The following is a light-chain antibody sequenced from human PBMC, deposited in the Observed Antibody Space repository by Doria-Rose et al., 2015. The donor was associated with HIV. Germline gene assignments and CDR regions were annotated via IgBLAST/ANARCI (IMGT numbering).Light chain of an antibody. J-gene: IGKJ3*01. V-gene: IGKV4-1*01. CDR2: WAS. CDR1: QSLLYTSKNY. CDR3: QQYYDTPS. Sequence: DIRLTQSPKSLGMSLGERATLNCKSNQSLLYTSKNYLAWYLQKPGQPPKLLIYWASTRQSGVPARFSGSGSGTDFTLTISSLEAEDVAVYYCQQYYDTPSFGPGTTVDIK.